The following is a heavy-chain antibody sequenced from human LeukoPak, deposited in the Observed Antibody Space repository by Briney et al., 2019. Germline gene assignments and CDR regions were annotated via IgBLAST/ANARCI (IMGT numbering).Heavy chain of an antibody. CDR3: AKVSVQLERREDY. Sequence: GGSLRLSCAASGFTFSSYAISWVRQAPGKGLEWVSAISGSGGSTYYADSVKGRFTIYRDNSKNTLYLQMNSLRAEDTAVYYCAKVSVQLERREDYWGQGTLVTVSS. CDR2: ISGSGGST. CDR1: GFTFSSYA. J-gene: IGHJ4*02. V-gene: IGHV3-23*01. D-gene: IGHD1-1*01.